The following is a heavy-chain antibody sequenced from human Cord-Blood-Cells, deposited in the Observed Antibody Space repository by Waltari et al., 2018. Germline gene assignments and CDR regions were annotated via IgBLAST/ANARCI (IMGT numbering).Heavy chain of an antibody. Sequence: QVQLQESGPGLVKPSETLSLTCTVSGGSISSYYGSWIRQPPGKGLEWIGYIYYSGSTNYNPSLKSRVTISVDTSKNQFSLKLSSVTAADTAVYYCARASEGIVGAFDYWGQGTLVTVSS. D-gene: IGHD1-26*01. V-gene: IGHV4-59*01. CDR3: ARASEGIVGAFDY. J-gene: IGHJ4*02. CDR2: IYYSGST. CDR1: GGSISSYY.